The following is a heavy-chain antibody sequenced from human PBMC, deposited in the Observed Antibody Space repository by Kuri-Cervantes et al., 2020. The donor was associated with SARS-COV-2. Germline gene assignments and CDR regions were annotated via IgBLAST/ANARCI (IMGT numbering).Heavy chain of an antibody. J-gene: IGHJ4*02. CDR3: ARATGPPGYFDY. Sequence: SVKVSCKASGGTFSHYAFSWVRQAPGQGLEWMGGIIPIFGTANYAQKFQGRVTITTDESTSTAYMELSSLRSEDTAVYYCARATGPPGYFDYWGQGTLVTVSS. CDR1: GGTFSHYA. CDR2: IIPIFGTA. V-gene: IGHV1-69*05.